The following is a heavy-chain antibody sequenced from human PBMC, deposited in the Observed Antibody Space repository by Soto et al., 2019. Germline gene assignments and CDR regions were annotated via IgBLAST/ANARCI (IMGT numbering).Heavy chain of an antibody. D-gene: IGHD3-10*01. V-gene: IGHV1-18*01. Sequence: ASVKVSCKASGYTFTSYGIGWVRQAPGQGLEWMGWISAYNGNTNYAQKLQGRVTMTTDTSTSTAYMELRSLRSDDTAVYYCARGSSNPGSNWFDPWGQGTLVTVSS. CDR3: ARGSSNPGSNWFDP. CDR2: ISAYNGNT. CDR1: GYTFTSYG. J-gene: IGHJ5*02.